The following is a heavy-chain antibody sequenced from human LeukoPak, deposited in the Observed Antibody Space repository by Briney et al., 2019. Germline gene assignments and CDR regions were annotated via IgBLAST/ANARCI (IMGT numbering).Heavy chain of an antibody. CDR2: IYSGGRT. V-gene: IGHV3-53*01. CDR3: ARTGSGGDLDI. D-gene: IGHD2-15*01. J-gene: IGHJ3*02. Sequence: GGSLRLSCAASGFTVSSNYMSWVRQAPGKGLEWVSVIYSGGRTYYADSVKGRFTISRDNAKSTVYLQMNSLRAEDTAVYYCARTGSGGDLDIWGQGTMVTVSS. CDR1: GFTVSSNY.